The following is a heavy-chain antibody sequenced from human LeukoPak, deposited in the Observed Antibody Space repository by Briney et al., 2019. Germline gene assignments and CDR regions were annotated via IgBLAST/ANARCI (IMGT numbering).Heavy chain of an antibody. Sequence: GGSLRLSCAASGFIFTPYEMNWVRQAPGKGLEWVSYISSTGITTYYADSVKGRFTISRDNFKNTLYVQMNSLRAEDTAVYYCAKRLWSPDYWGQGTLVTVSS. J-gene: IGHJ4*02. CDR2: ISSTGITT. CDR1: GFIFTPYE. CDR3: AKRLWSPDY. D-gene: IGHD3-10*01. V-gene: IGHV3-48*03.